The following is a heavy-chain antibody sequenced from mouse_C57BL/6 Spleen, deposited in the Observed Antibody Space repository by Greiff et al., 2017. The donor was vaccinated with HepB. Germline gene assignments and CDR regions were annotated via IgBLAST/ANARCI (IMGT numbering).Heavy chain of an antibody. Sequence: QVQLQQPGAELVRPGTSVKLSCKASGYTFTSYWMHWVKQRPGQGLEWIGVIDPSDSYTNDNQKFKGKATLTVDTSSSTAYMQLSSLTSEDSAVYYCARSGVTTVVGRDLDYWGQGTTLTVSS. D-gene: IGHD1-1*01. CDR2: IDPSDSYT. V-gene: IGHV1-59*01. J-gene: IGHJ2*01. CDR3: ARSGVTTVVGRDLDY. CDR1: GYTFTSYW.